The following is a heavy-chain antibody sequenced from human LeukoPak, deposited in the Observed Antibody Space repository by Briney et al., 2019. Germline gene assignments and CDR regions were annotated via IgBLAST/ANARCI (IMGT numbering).Heavy chain of an antibody. CDR1: GGSITSTFW. CDR3: AREGGPYRPLDY. J-gene: IGHJ4*02. V-gene: IGHV4-4*02. CDR2: IYYSGST. Sequence: PSETLSLTCAVSGGSITSTFWWTWVRQPPGKGLEWIGDIYYSGSTNYNPSLKSRVAISVDKSENHISLKLTSVTAADTAVYYCAREGGPYRPLDYSGQGTLVTVAS.